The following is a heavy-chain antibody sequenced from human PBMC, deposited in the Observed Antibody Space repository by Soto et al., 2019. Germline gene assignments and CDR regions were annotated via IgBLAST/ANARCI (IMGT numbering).Heavy chain of an antibody. CDR3: ARGRYGEL. CDR2: ISAHNGNT. J-gene: IGHJ1*01. CDR1: GYTFTSYG. D-gene: IGHD3-10*01. Sequence: QVHLVQSGAEVKKPGASVKVSCKASGYTFTSYGITWVRQAPGQGLEWMGWISAHNGNTDYAQKLQGRVIVTRDTSPGPAYMGLKRPKSDGTALYFCARGRYGELWGQGALVTVSS. V-gene: IGHV1-18*01.